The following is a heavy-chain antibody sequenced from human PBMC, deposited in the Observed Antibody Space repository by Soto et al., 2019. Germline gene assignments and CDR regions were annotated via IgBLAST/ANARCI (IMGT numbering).Heavy chain of an antibody. CDR3: ARVAYCGGVCYRPPGY. CDR2: ISSSSSYI. Sequence: EVQLVESGGGLVKPGGSLRLSCAASGFTFSTYSMNWVRQAPGKGLEWVSSISSSSSYIYYADSVKGRFTISRDNAKNSLYLQMNSLRAEDTAVYYCARVAYCGGVCYRPPGYWGQGTLVTVSS. V-gene: IGHV3-21*01. J-gene: IGHJ4*02. D-gene: IGHD2-21*02. CDR1: GFTFSTYS.